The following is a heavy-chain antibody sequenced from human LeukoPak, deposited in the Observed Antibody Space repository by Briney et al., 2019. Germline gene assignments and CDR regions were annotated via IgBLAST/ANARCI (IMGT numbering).Heavy chain of an antibody. D-gene: IGHD3-22*01. J-gene: IGHJ4*02. Sequence: GASVKVSCKASVYTFTSYYMHWVRQAPGQGLEWMGWISAYNGNTNYAQKLQGRVTMTTDTSTSTAYMELRSLRSDDTAVYYCARDRGYYYDSSGLDYWGQGTLVTVSS. CDR2: ISAYNGNT. CDR1: VYTFTSYY. CDR3: ARDRGYYYDSSGLDY. V-gene: IGHV1-18*04.